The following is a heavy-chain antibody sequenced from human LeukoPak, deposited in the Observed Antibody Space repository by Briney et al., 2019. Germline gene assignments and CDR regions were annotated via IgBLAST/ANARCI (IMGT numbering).Heavy chain of an antibody. D-gene: IGHD3-22*01. Sequence: GESLKISCKGSGYSFTSYWIGWVRQMPGKGLEWMGIIYPGDSDTRYSPSFQGQATISADKSISTAYLQWSSLKASDTAMYYCARRHYYDSSGFMAQDAFDIWGQGTMVTVSS. CDR1: GYSFTSYW. CDR2: IYPGDSDT. J-gene: IGHJ3*02. V-gene: IGHV5-51*01. CDR3: ARRHYYDSSGFMAQDAFDI.